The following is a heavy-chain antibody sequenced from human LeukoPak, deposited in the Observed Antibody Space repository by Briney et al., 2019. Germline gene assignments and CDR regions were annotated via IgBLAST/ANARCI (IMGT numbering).Heavy chain of an antibody. CDR1: GGSISGYY. D-gene: IGHD3-3*01. Sequence: KTSETLSLTCTVSGGSISGYYWGWIRQPPGKGLEWIGSIYYSGSTYYNPSLKSRVTISVDTSKNQFSLKLSSVTAADTAVYYCARTIFGVVIPYYFDYWGQGTLVTVSS. J-gene: IGHJ4*02. CDR2: IYYSGST. V-gene: IGHV4-39*01. CDR3: ARTIFGVVIPYYFDY.